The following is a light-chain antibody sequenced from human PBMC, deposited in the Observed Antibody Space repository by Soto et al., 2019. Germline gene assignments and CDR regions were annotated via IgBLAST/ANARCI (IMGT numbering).Light chain of an antibody. CDR3: QQYGSSPWT. J-gene: IGKJ1*01. Sequence: EIVFTQAPGTLSLSPGERAALCCRASQSVGSSYVAWYQQKPGQAPRLLIYGASSRATGIPDRFSGSGSGTDFTLTISRLEPEDFAVFYCQQYGSSPWTFGQGTKVDIK. CDR1: QSVGSSY. CDR2: GAS. V-gene: IGKV3-20*01.